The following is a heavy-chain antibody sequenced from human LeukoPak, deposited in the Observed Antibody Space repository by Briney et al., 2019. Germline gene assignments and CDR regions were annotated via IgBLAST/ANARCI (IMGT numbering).Heavy chain of an antibody. CDR1: GFTFSSYG. V-gene: IGHV3-30*18. CDR3: AKELAVVGTPLQH. Sequence: GGSLRLSCAASGFTFSSYGMHWVRQAPGKGLEGVAVISYDGSNKYYADSVKGRFTISRDNSKNTLYLQMNSLRAEDTAVYYCAKELAVVGTPLQHWGQGTLVTVSS. J-gene: IGHJ1*01. D-gene: IGHD6-19*01. CDR2: ISYDGSNK.